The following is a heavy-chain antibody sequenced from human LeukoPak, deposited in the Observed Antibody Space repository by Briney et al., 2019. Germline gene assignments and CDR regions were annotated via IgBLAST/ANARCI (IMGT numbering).Heavy chain of an antibody. CDR2: IKEDGSGK. D-gene: IGHD2-2*01. Sequence: GGSLRLSCAASGFTFSTYWMSWVRQAPGKGLEWVANIKEDGSGKYYVDSVKGRFTISRDNAKSSLYLQMNSLRAEDTAVYYCAREKYCSSSSCYPLFDPWGQGTLVTVSS. CDR3: AREKYCSSSSCYPLFDP. CDR1: GFTFSTYW. J-gene: IGHJ5*02. V-gene: IGHV3-7*01.